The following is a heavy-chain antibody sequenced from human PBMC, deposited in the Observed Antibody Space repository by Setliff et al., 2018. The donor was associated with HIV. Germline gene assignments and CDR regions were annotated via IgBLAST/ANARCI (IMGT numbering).Heavy chain of an antibody. CDR2: INHSGST. V-gene: IGHV4-34*01. CDR1: GESFNTYF. D-gene: IGHD3-9*01. J-gene: IGHJ4*02. CDR3: TRHGAYYEFLTYYYPRYSFDF. Sequence: KPSETLSLTCAVYGESFNTYFWSWIRQPPGKGLEWIGQINHSGSTNYNPSLRSRVTISIGTSKNQFSLKLSSVTAADTAVYYCTRHGAYYEFLTYYYPRYSFDFWGQGTLVTVSS.